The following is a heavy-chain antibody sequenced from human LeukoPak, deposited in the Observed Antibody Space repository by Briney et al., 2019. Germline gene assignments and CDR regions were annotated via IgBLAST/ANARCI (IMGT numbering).Heavy chain of an antibody. Sequence: GGSLRLSCAASGFTFSNYAMRWVRQAPGTGLEWVSTISDSGGRTYYADSVKGRFTISRDNSKNTLYLHMNSLRAEDTAVYYCAENDFWSGFDNWGQGTLVTVSS. D-gene: IGHD3-3*01. CDR3: AENDFWSGFDN. CDR1: GFTFSNYA. V-gene: IGHV3-23*01. J-gene: IGHJ4*02. CDR2: ISDSGGRT.